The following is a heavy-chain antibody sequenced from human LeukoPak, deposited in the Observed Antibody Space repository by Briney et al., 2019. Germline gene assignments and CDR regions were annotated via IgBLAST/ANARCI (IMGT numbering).Heavy chain of an antibody. V-gene: IGHV3-30*18. Sequence: GRSLRLSCAASGFTFSNYGMPWVRQAPGKGLEWVAVISYDGSNKYYADSVKGRFTISRDNSKNTLYLQMNSLRAEDTAVYYCAKDLRYSSSWGATYYYGMDVWGQGTTVTVSS. D-gene: IGHD6-13*01. CDR3: AKDLRYSSSWGATYYYGMDV. CDR2: ISYDGSNK. J-gene: IGHJ6*02. CDR1: GFTFSNYG.